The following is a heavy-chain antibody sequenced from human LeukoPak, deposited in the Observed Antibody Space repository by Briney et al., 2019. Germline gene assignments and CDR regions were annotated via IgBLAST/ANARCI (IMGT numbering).Heavy chain of an antibody. CDR1: GFTFSNCA. Sequence: GGSLRLSCAASGFTFSNCAMTWVRQAPGKGLEWVSAISGSSGSPHYADSVKGRFTISRDNSKNTLYLQMNSLRAEDTAVYYCAKDGYSSSWYNYYYYYMDVWGEGTTVTVSS. V-gene: IGHV3-23*01. CDR2: ISGSSGSP. CDR3: AKDGYSSSWYNYYYYYMDV. D-gene: IGHD6-13*01. J-gene: IGHJ6*03.